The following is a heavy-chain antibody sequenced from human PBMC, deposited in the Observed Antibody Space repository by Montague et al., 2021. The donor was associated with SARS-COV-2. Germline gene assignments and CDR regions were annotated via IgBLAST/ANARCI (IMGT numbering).Heavy chain of an antibody. J-gene: IGHJ4*02. Sequence: CAISGDSVSSNSATWHWIRQPPSRGLEWLGRTYYRSRWSNDYAVSVRSRIIINPDTSTNQFSLQLGSVTPEDTAVYFCARERWAVGVSFDYWGQGTLVTVSS. V-gene: IGHV6-1*01. CDR1: GDSVSSNSAT. D-gene: IGHD1-26*01. CDR3: ARERWAVGVSFDY. CDR2: TYYRSRWSN.